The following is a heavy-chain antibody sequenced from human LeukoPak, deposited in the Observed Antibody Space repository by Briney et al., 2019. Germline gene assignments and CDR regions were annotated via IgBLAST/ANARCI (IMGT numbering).Heavy chain of an antibody. Sequence: GGSLRLSCAASGFTFSSYAMSWVRQAPGKGLEWVAFIRYDGSNKYYADSVKGRFTISRDNSKNTLYLQMNSLRAEDTAVYYCAKGESGYYYYYMDVWGKGTTVTVSS. CDR2: IRYDGSNK. CDR1: GFTFSSYA. V-gene: IGHV3-30*02. CDR3: AKGESGYYYYYMDV. J-gene: IGHJ6*03.